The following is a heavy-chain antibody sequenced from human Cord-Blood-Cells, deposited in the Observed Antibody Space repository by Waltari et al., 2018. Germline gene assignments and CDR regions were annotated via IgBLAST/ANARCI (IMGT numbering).Heavy chain of an antibody. J-gene: IGHJ1*01. D-gene: IGHD1-26*01. Sequence: EVQLLVSGGGLVQPGGSMRLSGAAAGCPFSSYWMRWGRQAPGKGLEWVANIKQDGSEKYYVDSVKGRFTISRDNAKNSLYLQMNSLRAEDTAVYYCARDEWELLYFQHWGQGTLVTVSS. V-gene: IGHV3-7*01. CDR2: IKQDGSEK. CDR1: GCPFSSYW. CDR3: ARDEWELLYFQH.